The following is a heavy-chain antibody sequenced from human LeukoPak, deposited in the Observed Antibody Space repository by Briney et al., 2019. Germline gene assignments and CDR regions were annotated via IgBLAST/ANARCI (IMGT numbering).Heavy chain of an antibody. Sequence: SVKVSCKASGGTFSSYAISWVRQAPGQGLEWMGGIIPIFGTASYAQKFQGRVTITADESTSTAYMELSSLRSEDTAVYYCARAVHYYDSSGYYVIDYWGQGTLVTVSS. J-gene: IGHJ4*02. CDR3: ARAVHYYDSSGYYVIDY. D-gene: IGHD3-22*01. V-gene: IGHV1-69*13. CDR1: GGTFSSYA. CDR2: IIPIFGTA.